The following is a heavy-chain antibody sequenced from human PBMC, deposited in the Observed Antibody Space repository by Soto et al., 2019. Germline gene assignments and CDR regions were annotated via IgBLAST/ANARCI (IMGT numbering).Heavy chain of an antibody. CDR3: ARPYDSSGYYPPQFDY. V-gene: IGHV5-51*01. Sequence: GESLNISCQGCGYRFTRYWIGWVRQMPGKGLEWMGIVYPGDSDTRYSPSFQGQVTISADKSISTAYLQWSSLKASDTAMYYCARPYDSSGYYPPQFDYWGQGTLVTVSS. CDR2: VYPGDSDT. CDR1: GYRFTRYW. D-gene: IGHD3-22*01. J-gene: IGHJ4*02.